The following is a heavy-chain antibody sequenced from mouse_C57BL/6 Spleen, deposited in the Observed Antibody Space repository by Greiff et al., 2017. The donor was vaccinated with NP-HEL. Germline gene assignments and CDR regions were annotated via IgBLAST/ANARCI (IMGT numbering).Heavy chain of an antibody. CDR3: ARHYGSSYGGY. D-gene: IGHD1-1*01. Sequence: VQLQQSGAELVKPGASVKLSCKASGYTFTSYWMHWVKQRPGQGLEWIGMIHPNSGSTNYNEKFKSKATLTVDKSSSTAYMQLSSLTSEDSAVYYCARHYGSSYGGYWGQGTTLTVSS. CDR1: GYTFTSYW. V-gene: IGHV1-64*01. J-gene: IGHJ2*01. CDR2: IHPNSGST.